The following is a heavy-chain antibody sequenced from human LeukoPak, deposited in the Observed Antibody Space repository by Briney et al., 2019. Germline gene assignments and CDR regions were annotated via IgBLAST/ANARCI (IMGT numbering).Heavy chain of an antibody. CDR2: IRYDRSNK. CDR3: ARGGWITATGSSRTPFDC. V-gene: IGHV3-30*02. J-gene: IGHJ4*02. Sequence: GGSLRLSCAASGFTFSNYGMHWVRQAPGRGLEWVAFIRYDRSNKYYADSVKGRFTISRDNSRNTLYLQMNSLRAEDTAVYYCARGGWITATGSSRTPFDCWGQGTLVTVSS. CDR1: GFTFSNYG. D-gene: IGHD6-13*01.